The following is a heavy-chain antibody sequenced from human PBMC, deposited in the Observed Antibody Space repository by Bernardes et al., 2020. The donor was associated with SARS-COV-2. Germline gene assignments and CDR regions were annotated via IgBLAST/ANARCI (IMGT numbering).Heavy chain of an antibody. V-gene: IGHV3-23*01. CDR2: IGGIDSNT. J-gene: IGHJ4*02. CDR3: AKDRQTSQ. Sequence: VGALFLSCAASGFTFSLSAMSWVRQAPGQGLEWVSTIGGIDSNTYHADSVKGRFTISRDNSKNILYLQMNSLRAEDTAVYYCAKDRQTSQWGQGTLVTVSS. CDR1: GFTFSLSA.